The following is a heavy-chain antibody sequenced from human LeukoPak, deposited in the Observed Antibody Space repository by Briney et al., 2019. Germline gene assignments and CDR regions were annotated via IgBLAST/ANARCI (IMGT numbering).Heavy chain of an antibody. CDR2: IYYSGST. CDR3: ARGWPYSSSRFDP. CDR1: GGSISSSSYY. V-gene: IGHV4-39*07. J-gene: IGHJ5*02. D-gene: IGHD6-6*01. Sequence: SETLSLTCTVSGGSISSSSYYWGWIRQPPGKGLEWIGSIYYSGSTYYNPSLKSRVTISVDTSKNQFSLKLSSVTAADTAVYYCARGWPYSSSRFDPWGQGTLVTVSS.